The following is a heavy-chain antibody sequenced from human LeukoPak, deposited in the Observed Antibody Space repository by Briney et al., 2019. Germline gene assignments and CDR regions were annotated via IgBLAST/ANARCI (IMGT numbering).Heavy chain of an antibody. D-gene: IGHD5-24*01. CDR3: ARGREMATVTIDY. CDR1: GYTFTSYY. CDR2: INPSAGST. Sequence: ASVKVSCKASGYTFTSYYLHWVRQAPGQGLEWMGIINPSAGSTSYAQKFQGRVTLTRDMSTSTVYMEVSSLRSEDTAVYYCARGREMATVTIDYWGQGTLVTVSS. J-gene: IGHJ4*02. V-gene: IGHV1-46*01.